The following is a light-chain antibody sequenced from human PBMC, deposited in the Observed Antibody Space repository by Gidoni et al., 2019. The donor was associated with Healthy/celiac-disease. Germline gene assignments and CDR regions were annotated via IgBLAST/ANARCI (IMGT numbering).Light chain of an antibody. Sequence: EFVLTQSPGTLSLSPGERATLSCRASQSVSSSYLAWYQQKPGQAPRLIIYGASSRATGIPDRFSGSGSGTDFTLTISRLEPEDFAVYYCQQYGSSPPYTFGQGTKLEIK. V-gene: IGKV3-20*01. CDR1: QSVSSSY. CDR3: QQYGSSPPYT. CDR2: GAS. J-gene: IGKJ2*01.